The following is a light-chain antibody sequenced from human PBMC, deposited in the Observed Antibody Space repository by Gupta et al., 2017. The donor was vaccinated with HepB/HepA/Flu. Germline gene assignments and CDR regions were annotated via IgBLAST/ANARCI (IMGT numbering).Light chain of an antibody. CDR3: QHYDNSPLVT. CDR1: QRISNSY. J-gene: IGKJ2*01. Sequence: EIVLTQSPGTLSLSPGERAPLSCRASQRISNSYLAWYQQKPGQAPRLRIYAASSRATGIPQRFSGRGSGTDFTLTISRLEPEDFAVYYCQHYDNSPLVTFGQGTKLEIK. CDR2: AAS. V-gene: IGKV3-20*01.